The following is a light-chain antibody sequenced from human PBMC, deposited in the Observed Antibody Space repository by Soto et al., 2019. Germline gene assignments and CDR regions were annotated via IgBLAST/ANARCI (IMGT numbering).Light chain of an antibody. V-gene: IGLV1-51*01. CDR2: DND. J-gene: IGLJ3*02. CDR1: GSNIENNY. CDR3: GTWDNSLSAWV. Sequence: QSVLTQPPSVSAAPGQKVTLSCSGSGSNIENNYVSWYQQVPGTAPKLVIYDNDKRPSEIPDRFSGSKSGTSATLGITGLQTGDEADYYCGTWDNSLSAWVFGGGTQLTVL.